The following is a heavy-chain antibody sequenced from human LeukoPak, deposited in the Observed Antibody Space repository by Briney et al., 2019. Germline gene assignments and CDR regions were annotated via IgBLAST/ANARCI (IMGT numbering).Heavy chain of an antibody. D-gene: IGHD1-7*01. CDR1: GGSISSHY. Sequence: SETLSLTCTVSGGSISSHYWSWIRQPPGKGLEWIGYIYYSGSTNYNPSLKSRVTISVDTSKNQFSLKLSSVTAADTAVYYCARVRSWNYGGHWFDPWGQGTLVTVSS. CDR2: IYYSGST. J-gene: IGHJ5*02. V-gene: IGHV4-59*11. CDR3: ARVRSWNYGGHWFDP.